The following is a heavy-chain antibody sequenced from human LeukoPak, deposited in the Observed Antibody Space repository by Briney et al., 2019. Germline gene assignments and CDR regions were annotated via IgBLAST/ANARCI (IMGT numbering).Heavy chain of an antibody. CDR2: IYTSGST. CDR1: GGSISSYY. Sequence: PSETLSLTCTVSGGSISSYYWSWIRQPAGKGLERIGRIYTSGSTNYNPSLKSRVTMSVDTSKNQFSLKLSSVTAADTAVYYCARDWRSGDYGDYVHYGWFDPWGQGTLVTVSS. J-gene: IGHJ5*02. V-gene: IGHV4-4*07. CDR3: ARDWRSGDYGDYVHYGWFDP. D-gene: IGHD4-17*01.